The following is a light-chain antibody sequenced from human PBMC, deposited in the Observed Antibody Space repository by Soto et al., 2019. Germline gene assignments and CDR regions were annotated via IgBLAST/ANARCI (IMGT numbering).Light chain of an antibody. V-gene: IGKV3-15*01. CDR2: GAS. CDR3: QQYNNWPGT. J-gene: IGKJ1*01. Sequence: EMVMTQSPATLSVSPGERATLSCRASQSVNSNLAWFQQKPGQAPRLLIYGASTRATGIPARFSGSGSGSEFTLTISSLQSEDFAVYYCQQYNNWPGTFGQGTKV. CDR1: QSVNSN.